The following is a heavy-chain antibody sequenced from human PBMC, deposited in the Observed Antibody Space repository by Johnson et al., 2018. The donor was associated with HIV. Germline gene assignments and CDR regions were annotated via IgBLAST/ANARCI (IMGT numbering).Heavy chain of an antibody. Sequence: MQLVESGGGLVQPGGSLRLSCGGSGLIFRTYWMSWVRQAPGRGLEWVSGINWNGGSTGYADSVKGRFTISRDNSKNSLYLQMNSLSAEDTAVYYCARDLRGFKYDAFDVWGQGTMVTVSS. V-gene: IGHV3-20*04. CDR1: GLIFRTYW. J-gene: IGHJ3*01. CDR2: INWNGGST. CDR3: ARDLRGFKYDAFDV.